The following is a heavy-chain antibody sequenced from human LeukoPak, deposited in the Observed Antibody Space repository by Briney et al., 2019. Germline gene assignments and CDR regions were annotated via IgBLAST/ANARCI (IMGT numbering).Heavy chain of an antibody. V-gene: IGHV1-2*02. CDR3: ARDFGYRDSSSWYQFDY. CDR1: VYTFTSYY. Sequence: ASVTLSFTSSVYTFTSYYTHWFRHAPGQGLEWMGWINPNSGGTNYAQKFQGRVTMTRDTSISTAYMELSRLRSDDTAVYYCARDFGYRDSSSWYQFDYWGQGTLVTVSS. D-gene: IGHD6-13*01. CDR2: INPNSGGT. J-gene: IGHJ4*02.